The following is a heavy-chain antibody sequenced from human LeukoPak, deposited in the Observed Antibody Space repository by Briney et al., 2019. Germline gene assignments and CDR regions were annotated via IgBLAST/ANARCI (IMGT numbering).Heavy chain of an antibody. CDR2: INHSGST. D-gene: IGHD5-12*01. CDR3: ARGRRGYSGYDPHLGDAFDI. Sequence: SETLSLTCDVYGGSFSGYYWSWIRQPPGKGLEWIGEINHSGSTNYNPSLKSRVAISVDTSKNQFSLNLNSVTAADTAVYYCARGRRGYSGYDPHLGDAFDIWAQGTMVTVSS. V-gene: IGHV4-34*01. J-gene: IGHJ3*02. CDR1: GGSFSGYY.